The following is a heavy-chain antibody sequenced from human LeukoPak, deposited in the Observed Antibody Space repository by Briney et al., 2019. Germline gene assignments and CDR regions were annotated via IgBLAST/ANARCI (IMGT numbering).Heavy chain of an antibody. CDR2: IYTSGST. V-gene: IGHV4-61*02. Sequence: SETLSLTCTVSGGSISSGSYYWSWIRQPAGKGLEWIGRIYTSGSTNYNPSLKSRVTISVDTSKNQFSLKLSSVTAADTAVYYCARGDYWFDPWGQGTLVTVSS. D-gene: IGHD2-21*02. CDR1: GGSISSGSYY. CDR3: ARGDYWFDP. J-gene: IGHJ5*02.